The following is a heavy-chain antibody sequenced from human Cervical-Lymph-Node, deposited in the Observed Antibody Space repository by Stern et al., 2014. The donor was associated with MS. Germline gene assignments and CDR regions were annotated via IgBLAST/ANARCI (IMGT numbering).Heavy chain of an antibody. CDR2: IIPILGLP. Sequence: QVQLVQSGAEVKKPGSSVNVSCKASGGTFSSSYAITWMRPAPGQGLEWMGRIIPILGLPNYAQKFQVRVTITADTSTSTAYMELSSLRSEDTAVYYCARGVVSNRAAATLHNLFDPWGQGTLVTVSS. D-gene: IGHD2-15*01. V-gene: IGHV1-69*04. CDR3: ARGVVSNRAAATLHNLFDP. CDR1: GGTFSSSYA. J-gene: IGHJ5*02.